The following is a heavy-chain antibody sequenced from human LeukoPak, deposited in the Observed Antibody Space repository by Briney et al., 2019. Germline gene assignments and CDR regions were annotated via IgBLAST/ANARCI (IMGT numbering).Heavy chain of an antibody. Sequence: GGSLRLSCAAPGITFSNYNMNWVSQAPGKGLDWISSITSRSSYTFYADSVKGRFTISRDNAKNSLYLQMNSLRVEDTAIYYCARDPYNGAYSEGYYYYYMDVWGKGTTVTVSS. CDR2: ITSRSSYT. CDR1: GITFSNYN. CDR3: ARDPYNGAYSEGYYYYYMDV. V-gene: IGHV3-21*01. D-gene: IGHD1-1*01. J-gene: IGHJ6*03.